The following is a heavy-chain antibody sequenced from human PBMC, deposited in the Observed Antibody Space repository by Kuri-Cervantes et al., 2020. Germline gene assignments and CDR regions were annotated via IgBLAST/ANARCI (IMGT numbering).Heavy chain of an antibody. J-gene: IGHJ5*02. CDR3: AKDPNGDYVGAHWFDP. V-gene: IGHV3-30-3*01. CDR2: ISYDGSNK. D-gene: IGHD2-8*01. CDR1: GFTFSSYA. Sequence: GESLKISCAASGFTFSSYAMHWVRQAPGKGLEWVAVISYDGSNKYYADSVKGRFTISRDNSKNTLYLQMNSLTTEDAGVYFCAKDPNGDYVGAHWFDPWGQGTLVTVSS.